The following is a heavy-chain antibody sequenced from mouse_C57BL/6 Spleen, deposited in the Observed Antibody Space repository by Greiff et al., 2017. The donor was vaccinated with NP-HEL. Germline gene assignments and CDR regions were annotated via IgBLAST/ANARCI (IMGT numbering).Heavy chain of an antibody. CDR2: IWGVGST. V-gene: IGHV2-6*01. D-gene: IGHD1-1*01. Sequence: QVQLQQSGPGLVAPSQRLSITCTVSGFSLTSYGVDWVRQSPGKGLEWLGVIWGVGSTNYNSALKSRLSISKDNSKSQVFLKMNSLQTDDTAMYYCARSEDYGSSSWYFDVWGTGTTVTVSS. J-gene: IGHJ1*03. CDR1: GFSLTSYG. CDR3: ARSEDYGSSSWYFDV.